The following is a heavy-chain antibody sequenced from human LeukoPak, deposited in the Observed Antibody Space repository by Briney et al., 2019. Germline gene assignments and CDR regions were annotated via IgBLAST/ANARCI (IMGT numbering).Heavy chain of an antibody. D-gene: IGHD3-3*01. J-gene: IGHJ4*02. CDR1: GGTFSSYA. CDR3: ARIPNYDFWSGYPDY. Sequence: ASVKVSCKASGGTFSSYAISWVRQAPGQGLEWMGWISAYNGNTNYAQKFQGRVTMTTDTSTSTAYMELRSLRSDDTAVYYCARIPNYDFWSGYPDYWGQGTLVTVSS. CDR2: ISAYNGNT. V-gene: IGHV1-18*01.